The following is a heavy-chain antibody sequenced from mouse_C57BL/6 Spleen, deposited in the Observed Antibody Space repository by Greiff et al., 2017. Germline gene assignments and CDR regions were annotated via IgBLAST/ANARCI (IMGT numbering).Heavy chain of an antibody. V-gene: IGHV1-42*01. J-gene: IGHJ1*03. CDR2: INPSTGGT. Sequence: EVKLQESGPELVKPGASVKISCKASGYSFTGYYMNWVKQSPEKSLEWIGEINPSTGGTTYNQKFKAKATLTVDKSSSTAYMQLKSLTSEDSAVYYCARSGYGSSYEGYFDVWGTGTTVTVSS. D-gene: IGHD1-1*01. CDR3: ARSGYGSSYEGYFDV. CDR1: GYSFTGYY.